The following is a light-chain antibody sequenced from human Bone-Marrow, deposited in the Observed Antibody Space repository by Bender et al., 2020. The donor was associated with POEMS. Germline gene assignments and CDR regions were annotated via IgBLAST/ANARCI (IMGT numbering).Light chain of an antibody. Sequence: QSALTQPASVSGSPGQSITISCTGTSNDVGGWNLVSWYQQYPGKAPKVMIYEVTKRPSGVSSRFSGSKYGDTASLTISGLQADDEADYYCCSYVGGSAFVFGTGTKVTVL. CDR1: SNDVGGWNL. V-gene: IGLV2-23*02. J-gene: IGLJ1*01. CDR3: CSYVGGSAFV. CDR2: EVT.